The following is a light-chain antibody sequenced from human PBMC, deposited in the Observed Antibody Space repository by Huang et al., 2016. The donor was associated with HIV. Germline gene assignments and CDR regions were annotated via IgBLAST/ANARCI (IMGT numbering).Light chain of an antibody. Sequence: DIVMTQSPATLSVSPGERATLSCGASRSVTSKLAWYQQKPGQATRLLIYEASTRATGIPARFSGSGSGTEFTLTISSLQSEDFAVYYCQQYNNWPPVTFGGGTKVEIK. V-gene: IGKV3-15*01. CDR1: RSVTSK. CDR2: EAS. J-gene: IGKJ4*01. CDR3: QQYNNWPPVT.